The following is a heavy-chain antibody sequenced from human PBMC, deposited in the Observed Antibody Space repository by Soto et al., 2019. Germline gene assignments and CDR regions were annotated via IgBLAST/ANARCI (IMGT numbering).Heavy chain of an antibody. D-gene: IGHD6-19*01. CDR3: ARENRDDDSGWYSSSDWFDP. V-gene: IGHV1-69*01. J-gene: IGHJ5*02. CDR1: GDTSDSFS. CDR2: IIPMFGTG. Sequence: QVQLVQSGAEVKKPGSSVRVSCKASGDTSDSFSISWVRQAPGQGLEWMGGIIPMFGTGNYAQKFQGRLTITADESTGTSYMDLKSLRSEDTAVYFCARENRDDDSGWYSSSDWFDPWGQGPLVTVSS.